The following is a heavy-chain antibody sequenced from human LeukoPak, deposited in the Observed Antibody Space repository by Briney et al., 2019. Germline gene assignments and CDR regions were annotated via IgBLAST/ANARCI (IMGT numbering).Heavy chain of an antibody. J-gene: IGHJ4*02. Sequence: GGSLRLSCAASGFIFSGYSMNWVRQAPGKGLEWVSSISSSSSSIYYADSVKGRFTISRDNTKKSLYLQMNSLRAEDTAVHYCARKRLGYCSSTSCPFDYWGQGTLVTVSS. CDR1: GFIFSGYS. CDR2: ISSSSSSI. CDR3: ARKRLGYCSSTSCPFDY. V-gene: IGHV3-21*04. D-gene: IGHD2-2*01.